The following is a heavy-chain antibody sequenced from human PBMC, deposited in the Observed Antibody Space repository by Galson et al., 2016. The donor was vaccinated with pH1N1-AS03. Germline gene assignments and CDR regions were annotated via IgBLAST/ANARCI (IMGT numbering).Heavy chain of an antibody. CDR2: ISPIFGSA. CDR3: ARDLKWGFGGGLTYGMDV. V-gene: IGHV1-69*06. D-gene: IGHD5-12*01. CDR1: GGTLNNYA. Sequence: SVKVSCKAPGGTLNNYAVNWVRQAPGQGLEWMGGISPIFGSANHAQKFQGRVTITADIFTNTAYMELSGLSSEDTAVYYCARDLKWGFGGGLTYGMDVWGQGTTVTVSS. J-gene: IGHJ6*02.